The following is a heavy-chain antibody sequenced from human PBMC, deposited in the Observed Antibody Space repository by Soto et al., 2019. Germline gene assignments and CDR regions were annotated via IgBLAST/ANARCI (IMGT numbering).Heavy chain of an antibody. CDR1: GFTFSSYG. CDR2: IWYFGINK. V-gene: IGHV3-33*01. CDR3: ARETVRFLGAKPNGFFDY. Sequence: GGSLRLSCAASGFTFSSYGMHWVRQAPGKGLEWVAVIWYFGINKYYADSVKGRFTISRDNSKSTLYLQMNSLRAEDTALYYCARETVRFLGAKPNGFFDYWGQGTLVTVSS. J-gene: IGHJ4*02. D-gene: IGHD3-3*01.